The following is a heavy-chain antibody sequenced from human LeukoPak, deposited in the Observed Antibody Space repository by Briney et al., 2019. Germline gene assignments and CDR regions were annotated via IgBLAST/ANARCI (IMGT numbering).Heavy chain of an antibody. J-gene: IGHJ5*02. D-gene: IGHD6-6*01. CDR1: GYTFTSYD. V-gene: IGHV1-8*01. CDR2: MNPNSGNT. CDR3: ASPASIAARTNWFDP. Sequence: ASVKVSCKASGYTFTSYDINWGRQGTGQGLEWMGWMNPNSGNTGYAQKFQGKVTITRNPSISTAYMGLSRLRSEDPAVYYFASPASIAARTNWFDPWGQGTLVTVSS.